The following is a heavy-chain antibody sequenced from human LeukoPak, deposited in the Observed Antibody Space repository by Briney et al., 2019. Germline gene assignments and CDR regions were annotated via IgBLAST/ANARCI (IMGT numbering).Heavy chain of an antibody. CDR1: GFTFSSYA. Sequence: GGSLRLSCAASGFTFSSYAMSWVRQAPGKGLEWVSAVSGSGGSTYYADSVKGRFTISRDNSKNTLYLQMNSLRAEDTAVYYCAKSIVGATYNWFDPWGQGTLVTVSS. V-gene: IGHV3-23*01. J-gene: IGHJ5*02. CDR2: VSGSGGST. D-gene: IGHD1-26*01. CDR3: AKSIVGATYNWFDP.